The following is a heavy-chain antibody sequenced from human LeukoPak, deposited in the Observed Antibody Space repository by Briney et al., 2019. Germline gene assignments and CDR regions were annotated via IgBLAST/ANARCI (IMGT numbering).Heavy chain of an antibody. CDR2: TNTANGNT. V-gene: IGHV1-3*04. CDR1: GYIFTSYP. J-gene: IGHJ4*02. D-gene: IGHD6-13*01. CDR3: TRGDSSSWFY. Sequence: ASVKVSCKASGYIFTSYPIHWVRQAPGQRLEWMGWTNTANGNTRFSQKFQGRVTITRDTSASTAYMELSSLRSEDTAMYYCTRGDSSSWFYWGQGTLVTVSS.